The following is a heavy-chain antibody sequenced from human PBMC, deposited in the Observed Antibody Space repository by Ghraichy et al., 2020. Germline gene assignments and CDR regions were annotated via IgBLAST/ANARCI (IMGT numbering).Heavy chain of an antibody. CDR3: ARGDPVVPAARGAFDI. D-gene: IGHD2-2*01. V-gene: IGHV3-30-3*01. J-gene: IGHJ3*02. CDR1: GFTFSSYA. Sequence: GGSLRLSCAASGFTFSSYAMHWVRQAPGKGLEWVAVISYDGSNKYYADSVKGRFTISRDNSKNTLYLQMNSLRAEDTAVYYCARGDPVVPAARGAFDIWGQGTMVTVSS. CDR2: ISYDGSNK.